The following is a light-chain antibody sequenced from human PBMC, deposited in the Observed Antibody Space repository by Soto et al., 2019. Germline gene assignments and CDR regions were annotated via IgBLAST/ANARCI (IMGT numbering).Light chain of an antibody. J-gene: IGKJ1*01. CDR2: GAS. CDR3: QQYGSSPVT. Sequence: EIVLTQSPGTLSLSPGERATLSCRASQSVSSSYLAWYQQKPGQAPRLLIYGASSRATGIPDRSSGSGSGTDFTLTISRLEPEDFAVYYCQQYGSSPVTFGQGTKV. CDR1: QSVSSSY. V-gene: IGKV3-20*01.